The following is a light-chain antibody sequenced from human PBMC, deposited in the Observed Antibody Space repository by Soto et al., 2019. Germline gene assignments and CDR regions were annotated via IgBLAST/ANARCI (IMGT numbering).Light chain of an antibody. CDR1: QSVSSN. J-gene: IGKJ2*01. CDR3: QQYNNWPPRGVGYT. CDR2: GAS. V-gene: IGKV3-15*01. Sequence: EIVMTQSPATLSVSPGERATLSCRASQSVSSNLAWYQQKPGQAPRLLIYGASTRATGIPARFSGSGSGTEFTLTISSLQSEDFAVYYCQQYNNWPPRGVGYTFGQGTKLEIK.